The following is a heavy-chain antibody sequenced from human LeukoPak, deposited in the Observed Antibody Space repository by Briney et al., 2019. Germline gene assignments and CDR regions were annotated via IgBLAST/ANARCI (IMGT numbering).Heavy chain of an antibody. Sequence: GGSLRLSCAASGFTFSSYAMSWVRQAPGKGLEWVSAISGSGGSTYYADSVKGRFTISRDNSKNTLYLRMNSLGAEDTAVYYCAKDGMATISYYFDYWGQGTLVTVSS. D-gene: IGHD5-24*01. J-gene: IGHJ4*02. CDR1: GFTFSSYA. V-gene: IGHV3-23*01. CDR3: AKDGMATISYYFDY. CDR2: ISGSGGST.